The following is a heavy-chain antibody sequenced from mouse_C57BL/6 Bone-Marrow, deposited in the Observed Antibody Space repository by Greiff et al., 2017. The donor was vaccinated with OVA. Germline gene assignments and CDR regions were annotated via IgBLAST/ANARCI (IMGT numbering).Heavy chain of an antibody. Sequence: VKVVESGPELVKPGASVKISCKASGYSFTSYYIHWVKQRPGQGLEWIGWIYPGSGNTKYNEKFKGKATLTADTSSSTAYMQLSSLTSEDSAVYNCAQHGELRGPFAYWGQGTLVTVSA. J-gene: IGHJ3*01. V-gene: IGHV1-66*01. CDR1: GYSFTSYY. CDR2: IYPGSGNT. CDR3: AQHGELRGPFAY. D-gene: IGHD3-2*02.